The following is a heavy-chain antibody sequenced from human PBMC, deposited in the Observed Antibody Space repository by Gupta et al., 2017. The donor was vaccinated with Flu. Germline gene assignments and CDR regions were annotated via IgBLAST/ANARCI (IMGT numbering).Heavy chain of an antibody. CDR1: GGSISSGGYS. V-gene: IGHV4-31*03. Sequence: QVQLQESGPGLVKPSQTLSLTCTFSGGSISSGGYSWSWIRKHPGKGLEWIGYIYYSGSTYYNPSLKSRVTISVDTSKNQFSLKLSSVTAADTAVYYCASAKRTYYYDSSVNWFDPWGQGTLVTVSS. CDR2: IYYSGST. D-gene: IGHD3-22*01. CDR3: ASAKRTYYYDSSVNWFDP. J-gene: IGHJ5*02.